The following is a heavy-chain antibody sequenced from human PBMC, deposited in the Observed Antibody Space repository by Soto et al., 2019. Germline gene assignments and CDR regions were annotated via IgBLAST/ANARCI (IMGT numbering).Heavy chain of an antibody. D-gene: IGHD3-16*01. CDR1: GGSISSYY. CDR3: ARHAPWGNWFDP. Sequence: SETLSLTCTVSGGSISSYYWSWIRQPPGKGLEWIGYIYYSGSTNYNPSLKSRVTISVDTSKNQFSLKLSSVTAADTAVYYCARHAPWGNWFDPWGQGTLVTVSS. CDR2: IYYSGST. V-gene: IGHV4-59*08. J-gene: IGHJ5*02.